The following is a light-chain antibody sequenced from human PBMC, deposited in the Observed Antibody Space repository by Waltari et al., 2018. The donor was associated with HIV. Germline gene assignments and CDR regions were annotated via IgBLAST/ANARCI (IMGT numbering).Light chain of an antibody. CDR3: TSYISGTSPV. Sequence: QSALIHPAPVSGSPGQSIPISWDLRVYQYVSRHQPHPGKAPIVIIYEVTNRPSGLSNRFSGSKSGNTATLTISGLQPEDEADYFCTSYISGTSPVFGRGTRVTVL. CDR2: EVT. V-gene: IGLV2-14*01. CDR1: DLRVYQY. J-gene: IGLJ2*01.